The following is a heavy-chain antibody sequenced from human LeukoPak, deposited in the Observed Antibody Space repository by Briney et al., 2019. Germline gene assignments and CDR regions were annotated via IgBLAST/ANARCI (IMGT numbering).Heavy chain of an antibody. V-gene: IGHV3-53*01. CDR2: IHSGGST. CDR3: ARAQWLGYFDY. CDR1: GFTVSSNY. Sequence: GGSLRLACAASGFTVSSNYMSWVRQAPGKGLEWVSVIHSGGSTYYPDSVKGRFTISRNNSKNPLYLQMNSRRAEDTAVYYCARAQWLGYFDYWAQGTLVTVSS. D-gene: IGHD6-19*01. J-gene: IGHJ4*02.